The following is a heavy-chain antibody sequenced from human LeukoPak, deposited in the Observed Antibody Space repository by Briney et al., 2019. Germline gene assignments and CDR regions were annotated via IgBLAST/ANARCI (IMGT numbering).Heavy chain of an antibody. Sequence: GGSLRLSCAASGFTFSSYAMSWVRQAPGKGLEWVSAISGSGGSTYYADSVKGRFTISRDNSKNTLYLQMNSLRAEDTAVYYCAEDLTLDYGYLIYYYYYMDVWGKGTTVTVSS. CDR3: AEDLTLDYGYLIYYYYYMDV. CDR1: GFTFSSYA. V-gene: IGHV3-23*01. CDR2: ISGSGGST. D-gene: IGHD3-10*01. J-gene: IGHJ6*03.